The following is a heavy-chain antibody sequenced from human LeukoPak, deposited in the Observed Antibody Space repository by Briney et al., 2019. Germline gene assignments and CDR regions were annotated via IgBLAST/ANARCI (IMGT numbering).Heavy chain of an antibody. V-gene: IGHV4-38-2*02. CDR1: GYSITSDYY. J-gene: IGHJ4*02. CDR2: IYHSGST. Sequence: SETLSLTCTVSGYSITSDYYWGWIRQPPGKGLECIGTIYHSGSTYYNPSLKSRVTISVDTSKNQFSLKLSSVTAADTAVYYCARSSGYYYDSSGYYLPPDYWGQGTLVTVSS. CDR3: ARSSGYYYDSSGYYLPPDY. D-gene: IGHD3-22*01.